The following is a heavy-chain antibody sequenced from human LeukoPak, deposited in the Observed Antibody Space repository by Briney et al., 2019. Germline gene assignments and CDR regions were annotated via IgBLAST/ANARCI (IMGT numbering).Heavy chain of an antibody. J-gene: IGHJ4*02. V-gene: IGHV4-59*08. CDR3: ARLDDYSNYDY. CDR1: GGSISSYY. CDR2: IYYSGST. Sequence: KPSETLSLTCTVSGGSISSYYWSWIRQPPGKGLEWIGYIYYSGSTNYNPSLKSRVTISVDTSKNQFSLKLSSVTAADTAVYYCARLDDYSNYDYWGQGTLVTVSS. D-gene: IGHD4-11*01.